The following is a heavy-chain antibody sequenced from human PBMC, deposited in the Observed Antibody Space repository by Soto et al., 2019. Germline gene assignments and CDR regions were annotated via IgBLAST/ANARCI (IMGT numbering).Heavy chain of an antibody. J-gene: IGHJ4*02. CDR1: GYTFTTYC. CDR2: IYPGDSDT. D-gene: IGHD2-21*02. V-gene: IGHV5-51*07. CDR3: TKQSPVLTCFDS. Sequence: GESMNTCCEACGYTFTTYCIGWVHRTPGKGLERMGIIYPGDSDTRYNPSFQGQITISADKSTSTAYLQWISLKASDTAMYYCTKQSPVLTCFDSWGQGTPVTVSS.